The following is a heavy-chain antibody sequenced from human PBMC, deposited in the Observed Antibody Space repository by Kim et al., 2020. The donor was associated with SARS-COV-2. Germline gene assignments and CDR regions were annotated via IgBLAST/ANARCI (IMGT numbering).Heavy chain of an antibody. Sequence: ASVKVSCKASGYTFTSYYMHWVRQAPGQGLEWMGIINPSGGSTSYAQKFQGRVTMTRDTSTSTVYMELSSLRSEDTAVYYCAREGQRITIFGVAHDAFDIWGQGTMVTVSS. CDR2: INPSGGST. D-gene: IGHD3-3*01. CDR3: AREGQRITIFGVAHDAFDI. V-gene: IGHV1-46*01. CDR1: GYTFTSYY. J-gene: IGHJ3*02.